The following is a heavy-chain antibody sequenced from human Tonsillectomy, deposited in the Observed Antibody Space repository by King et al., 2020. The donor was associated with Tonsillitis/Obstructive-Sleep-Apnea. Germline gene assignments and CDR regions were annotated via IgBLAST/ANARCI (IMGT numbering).Heavy chain of an antibody. J-gene: IGHJ2*01. CDR2: ISGSGGST. Sequence: VQLVESGGGLVQPGGSLRLSCAASGFTFSSYAMSWVRQTPGKGLEWVSAISGSGGSTYYADSVKGRFTISRDNSKNTLYLQMNSLRADDPAVYYCATRDYDDYSGYYGGWYFDLWGRCTLVNVSS. D-gene: IGHD3-22*01. CDR1: GFTFSSYA. CDR3: ATRDYDDYSGYYGGWYFDL. V-gene: IGHV3-23*04.